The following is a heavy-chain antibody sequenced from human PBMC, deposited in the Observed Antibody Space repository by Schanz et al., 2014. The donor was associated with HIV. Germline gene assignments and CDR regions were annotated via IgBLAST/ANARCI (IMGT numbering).Heavy chain of an antibody. V-gene: IGHV3-33*01. CDR2: LWYDGTKT. CDR1: GFTFSTYG. Sequence: QVQLVESGGGVVQPGTSLRLSCAVSGFTFSTYGMHWVRQAPGKGLEWVAALWYDGTKTLYADSVKGRFTISRDDFKDTLYLQMNSMRAEDTATYYWARDISTYCVGDCPAEFDPRGQGTLVTVSS. CDR3: ARDISTYCVGDCPAEFDP. J-gene: IGHJ5*02. D-gene: IGHD2-21*02.